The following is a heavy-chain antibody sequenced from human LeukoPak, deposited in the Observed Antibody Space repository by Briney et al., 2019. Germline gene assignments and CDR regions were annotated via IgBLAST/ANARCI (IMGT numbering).Heavy chain of an antibody. V-gene: IGHV4-31*03. CDR1: GGSIRSGGYY. D-gene: IGHD3-22*01. J-gene: IGHJ5*02. CDR3: ARGHSSGYNWFDP. Sequence: PSETRSLTCTVSGGSIRSGGYYWSWIRQHPGKGLEWIGFIYYSGSTYYNPSLKSRLTISVDTSKNQFSLKLSSVTAADTAVYYCARGHSSGYNWFDPWGQGTLVTVSS. CDR2: IYYSGST.